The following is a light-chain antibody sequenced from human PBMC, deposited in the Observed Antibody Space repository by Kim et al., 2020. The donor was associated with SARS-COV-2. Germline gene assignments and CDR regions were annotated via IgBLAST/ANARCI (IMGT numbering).Light chain of an antibody. CDR1: QDISYY. Sequence: DIQMTQFPPSLSASVGDRVTITCRASQDISYYLTWYQQKPGKAPKVLIYDASTLQRGVPSRFVGGGSGTDFTLTISGLQPDDFATYYCQHYSDLPITFGPGTRLEIK. J-gene: IGKJ5*01. V-gene: IGKV1-33*01. CDR3: QHYSDLPIT. CDR2: DAS.